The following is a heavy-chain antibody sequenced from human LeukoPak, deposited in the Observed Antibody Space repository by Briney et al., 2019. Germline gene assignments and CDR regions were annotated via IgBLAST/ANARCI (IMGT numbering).Heavy chain of an antibody. CDR2: IKSNTDGGTT. V-gene: IGHV3-15*01. CDR3: TTQLLYEHNFDY. D-gene: IGHD2-2*02. CDR1: GFTFSDAW. Sequence: GGSLRLSCAASGFTFSDAWMSWVRQTPGKGLEWVGRIKSNTDGGTTDFAAPVKGRFTISRDDSENARNLQMNSLKTEDTAVYYCTTQLLYEHNFDYWGQGTLVTVSS. J-gene: IGHJ4*02.